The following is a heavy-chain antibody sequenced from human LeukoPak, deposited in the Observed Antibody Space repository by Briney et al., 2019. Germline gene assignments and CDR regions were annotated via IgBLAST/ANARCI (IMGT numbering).Heavy chain of an antibody. CDR1: GGSFSGYY. Sequence: SETLSLTCAVYGGSFSGYYWSWIRQPPGKGLEWIGEINHGGSTNYNPSLKSRVTISVDTSKNQFSLKLSSVTAADTAVYYCANLAAAGTGYWGQGTLVTVSS. CDR3: ANLAAAGTGY. V-gene: IGHV4-34*01. D-gene: IGHD6-13*01. J-gene: IGHJ4*02. CDR2: INHGGST.